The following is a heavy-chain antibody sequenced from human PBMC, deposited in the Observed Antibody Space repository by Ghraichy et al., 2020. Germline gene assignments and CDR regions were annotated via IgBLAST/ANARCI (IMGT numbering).Heavy chain of an antibody. CDR3: VRELTSPPSH. CDR2: IQYDGGNK. Sequence: GGSLRLSCAASRFRLSSYGMHWVRQAPGKGLEWVAFIQYDGGNKYYADSVKGRFTVSRDNAENTVYLQMNSLRTDDTAVYYCVRELTSPPSHWGQGTLVTVSS. V-gene: IGHV3-30*02. CDR1: RFRLSSYG. D-gene: IGHD2-2*01. J-gene: IGHJ4*02.